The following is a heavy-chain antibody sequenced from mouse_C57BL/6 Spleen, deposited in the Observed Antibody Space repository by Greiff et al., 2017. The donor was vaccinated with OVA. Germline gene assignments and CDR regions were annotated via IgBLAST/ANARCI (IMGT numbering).Heavy chain of an antibody. CDR1: GFTFTDYY. CDR2: IRNKANGYTT. J-gene: IGHJ1*03. V-gene: IGHV7-3*01. D-gene: IGHD1-1*01. Sequence: EVQVVESGGGLVQPGGSLSLSCAASGFTFTDYYMSWVRQPPGKALEWLGFIRNKANGYTTEYSAYVKGRFTISRDNSQSILYLQMNALRAEDSSTYDCATGPPVDWYFDVWGTGTTVTVSS. CDR3: ATGPPVDWYFDV.